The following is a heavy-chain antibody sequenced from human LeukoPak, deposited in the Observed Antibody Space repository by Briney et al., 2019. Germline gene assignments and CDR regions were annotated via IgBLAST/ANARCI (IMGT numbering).Heavy chain of an antibody. V-gene: IGHV3-23*01. Sequence: GGSLRLSCAASGFTFSSYAMSWVRQAPGKGLEWVSAISGSGGSTYYEDSVKGRFTISRDNSKNTLYLQMNSLRAEDTAVYYCAIRFHPIRGPFDYWGQGTLVTVSS. J-gene: IGHJ4*02. CDR2: ISGSGGST. CDR3: AIRFHPIRGPFDY. D-gene: IGHD3-10*01. CDR1: GFTFSSYA.